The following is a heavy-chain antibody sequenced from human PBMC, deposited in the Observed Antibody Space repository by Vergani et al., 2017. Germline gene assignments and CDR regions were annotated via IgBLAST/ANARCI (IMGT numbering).Heavy chain of an antibody. J-gene: IGHJ5*02. V-gene: IGHV1-69*12. Sequence: QVQLVQSGAEVKKPGSSVKVSCKASGGTFSSYAISWVRQAPGQGLEWMGGIIPIFGTANYAQKFQGRVTITADEYTSTAYMELSSLRSEDTAVYYCAISCSGGSCYSGWFDPWGQGTLVTVSS. CDR1: GGTFSSYA. CDR3: AISCSGGSCYSGWFDP. D-gene: IGHD2-15*01. CDR2: IIPIFGTA.